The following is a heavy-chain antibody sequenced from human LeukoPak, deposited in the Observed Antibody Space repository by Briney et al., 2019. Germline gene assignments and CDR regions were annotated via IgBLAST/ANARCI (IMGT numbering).Heavy chain of an antibody. V-gene: IGHV1-2*02. D-gene: IGHD1-26*01. CDR2: INPNSGGT. Sequence: ASVKVSCKASGYTFTGYYMHWVRQAPGQGLEWMGWINPNSGGTNYAQKFQGRVTMTRDTSISTAYMELSRLRSDDTAVYYCARVPTSGSYDFDYWGQGTLVTVSS. CDR3: ARVPTSGSYDFDY. J-gene: IGHJ4*02. CDR1: GYTFTGYY.